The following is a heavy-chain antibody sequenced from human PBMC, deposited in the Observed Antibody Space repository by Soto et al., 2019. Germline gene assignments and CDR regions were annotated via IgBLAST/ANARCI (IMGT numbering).Heavy chain of an antibody. CDR1: GYTFTGSY. D-gene: IGHD5-12*01. J-gene: IGHJ4*02. CDR2: MHPNSGGT. Sequence: SVKVSCKASGYTFTGSYMHWVRQAPGQGLEWMGWMHPNSGGTNYAQKFQGRFTMTGDTSISTADMELTSLRNGDTALLYCASGERESGFANDCWGQGTLVTISS. CDR3: ASGERESGFANDC. V-gene: IGHV1-2*02.